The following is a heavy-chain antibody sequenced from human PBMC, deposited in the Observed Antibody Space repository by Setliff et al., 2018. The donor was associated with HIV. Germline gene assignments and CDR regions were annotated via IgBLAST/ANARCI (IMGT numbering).Heavy chain of an antibody. CDR1: GGSLSSGSYY. J-gene: IGHJ5*02. V-gene: IGHV4-61*09. CDR2: IYTSGST. D-gene: IGHD6-19*01. CDR3: ASRPYSSGWYWFDP. Sequence: TLSLTCTVSGGSLSSGSYYWSWIRQPAGKGLEWIGHIYTSGSTNYNPSLKSRVTISVDTSKNQFSLKLSSVTAADTAVYYCASRPYSSGWYWFDPWGQGTLVTVSS.